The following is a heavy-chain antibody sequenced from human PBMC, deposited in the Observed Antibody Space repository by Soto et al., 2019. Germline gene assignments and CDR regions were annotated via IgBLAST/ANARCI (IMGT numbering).Heavy chain of an antibody. CDR1: GFTFSSYG. CDR2: ISYDGSNK. D-gene: IGHD2-2*02. CDR3: AKDNTLMSFDY. Sequence: GGSLRLSCAASGFTFSSYGMHWVRQAPGKGLEWVAVISYDGSNKYYADSVKGRFTISRDNSKNTLYLQMNSLRAEDTAVYYCAKDNTLMSFDYWGQGTLVTVSS. V-gene: IGHV3-30*18. J-gene: IGHJ4*02.